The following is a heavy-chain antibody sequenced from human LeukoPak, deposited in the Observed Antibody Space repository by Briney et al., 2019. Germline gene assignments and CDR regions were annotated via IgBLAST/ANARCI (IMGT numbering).Heavy chain of an antibody. V-gene: IGHV3-23*01. CDR2: ISGSGGST. D-gene: IGHD3-22*01. Sequence: GGSLRLSCAASGFTFSSYAMSWVRQAPGKGLEWVSAISGSGGSTYYADSVRGRFTISRDNSKNTLYLQMNSLRAEDTAVYYCAKAKGYYDSSGFDYWGQGTLVTVSS. CDR3: AKAKGYYDSSGFDY. CDR1: GFTFSSYA. J-gene: IGHJ4*02.